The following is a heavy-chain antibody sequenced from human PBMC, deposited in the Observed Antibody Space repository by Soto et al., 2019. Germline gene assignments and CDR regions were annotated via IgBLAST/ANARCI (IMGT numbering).Heavy chain of an antibody. CDR2: TRDKANSYTT. D-gene: IGHD2-15*01. J-gene: IGHJ3*02. CDR3: ARDRRFCSGGSCQYDAFDI. Sequence: GGSLRLSCAASGFTFSDHYIDWVRQAPGKGLEWVGRTRDKANSYTTEYAASVKGRFTISRDDSQISLYLQMNSLKTEDTAVYYCARDRRFCSGGSCQYDAFDIWGQGTMVTVSS. V-gene: IGHV3-72*01. CDR1: GFTFSDHY.